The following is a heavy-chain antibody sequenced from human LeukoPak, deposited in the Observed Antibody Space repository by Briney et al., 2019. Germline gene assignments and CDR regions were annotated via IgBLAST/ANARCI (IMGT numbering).Heavy chain of an antibody. CDR2: INPSGGST. CDR3: ARGSRPVYNLLTGKRYFDY. Sequence: ASVKVSCKASGYTFTSYYMHWVRQAPGQGLEWMGIINPSGGSTTYAQKFRGRLTMTRDMSTSTVYMELSSLRSEDTAVYYCARGSRPVYNLLTGKRYFDYWGQGTLLTVSS. J-gene: IGHJ4*02. D-gene: IGHD3-9*01. CDR1: GYTFTSYY. V-gene: IGHV1-46*01.